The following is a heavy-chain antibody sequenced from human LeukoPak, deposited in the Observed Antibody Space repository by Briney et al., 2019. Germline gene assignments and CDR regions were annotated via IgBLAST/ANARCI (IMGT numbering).Heavy chain of an antibody. CDR2: INHRGST. D-gene: IGHD2-15*01. CDR1: GGSFSGYY. J-gene: IGHJ4*02. Sequence: SETLSLTCAVYGGSFSGYYWSWIRQPPGKGLEWIGEINHRGSTNYNPSLKSRVTISVDTSKNRFSLKLSSVTAADTAVYYCARDLLRDFDYWGQGTLVTVSS. V-gene: IGHV4-34*01. CDR3: ARDLLRDFDY.